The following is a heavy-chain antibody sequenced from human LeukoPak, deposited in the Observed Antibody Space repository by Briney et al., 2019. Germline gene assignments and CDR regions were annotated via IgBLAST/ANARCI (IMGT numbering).Heavy chain of an antibody. CDR2: IYYSGST. CDR3: ARDSTAVAGYYYYYMDV. CDR1: GGSISSSSYC. D-gene: IGHD6-19*01. V-gene: IGHV4-39*07. J-gene: IGHJ6*03. Sequence: SETLSLTCTVSGGSISSSSYCWGWIRQPPGKGLEWIGSIYYSGSTYYNPSLKSRVTISVDTSKNQFSLKLSSVTAADTAVYYCARDSTAVAGYYYYYMDVWGKGTTVTISS.